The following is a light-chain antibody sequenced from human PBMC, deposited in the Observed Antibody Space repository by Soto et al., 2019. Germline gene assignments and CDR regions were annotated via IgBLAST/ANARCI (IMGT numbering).Light chain of an antibody. J-gene: IGKJ1*01. Sequence: DIQMTQSPSTLSASVGDRVTITCRASQSISSWLAWYQQKPGKAPKLLIYKASSLESGVPSRFSGSGSGTEFTLTISSLQSEDFAVYYCQQHDSWPRTFGQGTKVDI. V-gene: IGKV1-5*03. CDR2: KAS. CDR1: QSISSW. CDR3: QQHDSWPRT.